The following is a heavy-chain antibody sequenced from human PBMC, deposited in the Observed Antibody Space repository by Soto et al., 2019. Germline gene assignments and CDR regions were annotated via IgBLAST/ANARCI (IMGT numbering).Heavy chain of an antibody. Sequence: VQLVQSGAEVKKPGSSVKVSCKASGGTFSSYAISWVRQAPGQGLEWMGGIIPIFGTANYAQKFQGRVTITADESTSTAYMELSSLRSEDTAVYYCARGGNWYDSSGYPWYFDYWGQGTLVTVSS. J-gene: IGHJ4*02. D-gene: IGHD3-22*01. CDR3: ARGGNWYDSSGYPWYFDY. CDR2: IIPIFGTA. CDR1: GGTFSSYA. V-gene: IGHV1-69*12.